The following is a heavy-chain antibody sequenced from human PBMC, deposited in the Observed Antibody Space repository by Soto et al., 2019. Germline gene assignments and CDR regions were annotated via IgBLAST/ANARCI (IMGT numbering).Heavy chain of an antibody. CDR3: ARRPKRGSYSWCFDY. CDR1: GGSITSNAYY. D-gene: IGHD1-26*01. V-gene: IGHV4-39*01. CDR2: IYYSGSA. Sequence: SETLSLTCTVSGGSITSNAYYWGWIRQPPGKGLEWLGYIYYSGSASFNPSLKSRVTMSVDTSKNQFSLKLSSVTAADTAVYYCARRPKRGSYSWCFDYWGQGTLVTVSS. J-gene: IGHJ4*02.